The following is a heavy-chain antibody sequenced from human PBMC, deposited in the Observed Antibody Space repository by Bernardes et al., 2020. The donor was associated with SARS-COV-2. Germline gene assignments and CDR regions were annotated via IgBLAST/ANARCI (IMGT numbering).Heavy chain of an antibody. D-gene: IGHD2-2*01. Sequence: GGSLRLSCGGSGFTFNSYELNWVRQAPGKGLEWLSYIDTRGKTIKYAGSVKGRFTISRDDAKSSLYLHMTSLRAEDTALYYCVRGGYCSGTTCLELDVWGQGTLVTVSS. J-gene: IGHJ4*02. CDR2: IDTRGKTI. CDR1: GFTFNSYE. CDR3: VRGGYCSGTTCLELDV. V-gene: IGHV3-48*03.